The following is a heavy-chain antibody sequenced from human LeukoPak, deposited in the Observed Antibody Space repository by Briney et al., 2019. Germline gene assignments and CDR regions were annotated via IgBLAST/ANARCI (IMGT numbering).Heavy chain of an antibody. D-gene: IGHD3-16*02. CDR2: INPSGGST. CDR1: GYTFTRYY. V-gene: IGHV1-46*01. Sequence: ASVKVSCKTSGYTFTRYYMHWVRQAPGRGLEWMGIINPSGGSTSYAQKFQGRVTMTRDMSTSTVYMEMSSLRSEDTAVYYCARDRDDDYGLGSYPTGYMDVWGKGTTVTVSS. CDR3: ARDRDDDYGLGSYPTGYMDV. J-gene: IGHJ6*03.